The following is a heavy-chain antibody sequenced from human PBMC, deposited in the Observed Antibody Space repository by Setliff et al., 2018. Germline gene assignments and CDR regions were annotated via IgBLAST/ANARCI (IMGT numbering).Heavy chain of an antibody. J-gene: IGHJ6*03. D-gene: IGHD3-10*01. CDR2: INTSTGNP. CDR3: ARGSRFGTIVYKGDYYMDV. CDR1: GYTFSSYA. V-gene: IGHV7-4-1*02. Sequence: ASVKVSCNASGYTFSSYAMGWMRQAPGQRLEWMGWINTSTGNPSYAQGFTGRFVFSLDTSVSTAYLQISSLKSEDTAVYYCARGSRFGTIVYKGDYYMDVWGKGTTVTVSS.